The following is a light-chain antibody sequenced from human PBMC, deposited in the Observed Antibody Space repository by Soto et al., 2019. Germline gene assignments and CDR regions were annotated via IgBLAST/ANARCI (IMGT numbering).Light chain of an antibody. CDR2: DAS. Sequence: EIVLTQSPGTLSLSPGDRATLSCRASQRVSNSYLAWYQQKPGQAPRLLIYDASTRAAGVPDRVTGGGSGTDFTLTISALEPEDFALYFCQQYERPPFAFGQGTWLEI. J-gene: IGKJ2*01. CDR1: QRVSNSY. V-gene: IGKV3-20*01. CDR3: QQYERPPFA.